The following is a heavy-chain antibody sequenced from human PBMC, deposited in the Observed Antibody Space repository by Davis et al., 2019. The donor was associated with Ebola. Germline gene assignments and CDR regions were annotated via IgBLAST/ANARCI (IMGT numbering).Heavy chain of an antibody. D-gene: IGHD6-13*01. J-gene: IGHJ6*04. CDR1: GFTFSSYW. CDR2: IKQDGSEK. V-gene: IGHV3-7*01. CDR3: VRDGIATFGRVKYYYGMDV. Sequence: GESLKISCAASGFTFSSYWMSWVRQAPGKGLEWVANIKQDGSEKYYVDSVKGRFTISRDNAKNSLYLQMNSLRAEDTAVYYCVRDGIATFGRVKYYYGMDVWGKGTTVTVSS.